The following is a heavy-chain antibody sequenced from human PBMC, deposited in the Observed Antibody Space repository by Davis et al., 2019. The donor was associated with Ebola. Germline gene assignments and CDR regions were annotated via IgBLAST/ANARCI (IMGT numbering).Heavy chain of an antibody. CDR3: TRDRAYKCFDL. V-gene: IGHV3-23*01. CDR2: SLSAGDT. Sequence: PGGSLRLSCEASEITLRRYAMNWVRQAPGKGLEWVSTSLSAGDTFYSDSVKGRFTVSRDNSRNTLYLQMDSLRVEDTAIYYCTRDRAYKCFDLWGQGTLVTVSS. J-gene: IGHJ5*02. CDR1: EITLRRYA.